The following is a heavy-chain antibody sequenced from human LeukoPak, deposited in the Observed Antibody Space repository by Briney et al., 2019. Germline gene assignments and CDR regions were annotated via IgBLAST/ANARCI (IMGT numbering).Heavy chain of an antibody. D-gene: IGHD3-9*01. V-gene: IGHV1-8*01. CDR2: MNPNSGNT. Sequence: ASVKVSCKASGYTFTSYDINWVRQATGQGLEWMGWMNPNSGNTGYAQKFQGRVTMTRDTSISTAYMELSRLRSDDTAVYYCAREGDYDILTGYYHFDYWGQGTLVTVSS. J-gene: IGHJ4*02. CDR3: AREGDYDILTGYYHFDY. CDR1: GYTFTSYD.